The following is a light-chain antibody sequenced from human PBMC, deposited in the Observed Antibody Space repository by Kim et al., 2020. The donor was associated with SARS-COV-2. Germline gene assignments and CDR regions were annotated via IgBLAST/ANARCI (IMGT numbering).Light chain of an antibody. CDR1: QSVSSY. V-gene: IGKV3-11*01. Sequence: LAPGERATRSCRASQSVSSYLAWYQQKPGQAPRLLIYDASNRATGIPARFSGSGSGTDFTLTISSLDPEDFAVYYCQQRSNWPPTFGQGTKVDIK. J-gene: IGKJ1*01. CDR2: DAS. CDR3: QQRSNWPPT.